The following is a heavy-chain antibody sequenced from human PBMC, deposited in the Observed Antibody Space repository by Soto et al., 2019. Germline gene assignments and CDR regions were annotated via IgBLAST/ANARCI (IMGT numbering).Heavy chain of an antibody. CDR2: IYYNGNT. Sequence: QVQLQESGPGLVKPSETLSLTCSVSGGSIRNHYLSWIRQPPGKGLEWIGDIYYNGNTNYNPSLKSRSTMSVDTSRNHISLKVTTVNDADTAVYDCARANSYSEYWGQGTLVTVSS. CDR1: GGSIRNHY. D-gene: IGHD7-27*01. CDR3: ARANSYSEY. J-gene: IGHJ4*02. V-gene: IGHV4-59*11.